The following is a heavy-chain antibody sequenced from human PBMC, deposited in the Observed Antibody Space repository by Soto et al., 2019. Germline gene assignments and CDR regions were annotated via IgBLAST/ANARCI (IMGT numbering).Heavy chain of an antibody. CDR1: GYTFTSYG. V-gene: IGHV1-18*01. D-gene: IGHD2-15*01. Sequence: QVQLVQSGAEVKKPGASVKVSCKASGYTFTSYGISWVRQAPGQGLEWMGWISAYHGNTNYAQKLQGRVTMTTDTATSTAFQELRSLRADDTAVYYCARGVVVAATTAPFDYWGQGTLVTVSA. J-gene: IGHJ4*02. CDR3: ARGVVVAATTAPFDY. CDR2: ISAYHGNT.